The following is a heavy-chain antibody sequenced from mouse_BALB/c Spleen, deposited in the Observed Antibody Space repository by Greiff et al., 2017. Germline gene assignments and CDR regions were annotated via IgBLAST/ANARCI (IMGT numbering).Heavy chain of an antibody. CDR3: ARYPGFYFDY. CDR1: GFTFSSYT. V-gene: IGHV5-9*03. CDR2: ISSGGGNT. J-gene: IGHJ2*01. Sequence: EVQGVESGGGLVKPGGSLKLSCAASGFTFSSYTMSWVRQTPEKRLEWVATISSGGGNTYYPDSVKGRFTISSDNAKNNLYLQMSSLRSEDTALYYCARYPGFYFDYWGQGTTLTVSS.